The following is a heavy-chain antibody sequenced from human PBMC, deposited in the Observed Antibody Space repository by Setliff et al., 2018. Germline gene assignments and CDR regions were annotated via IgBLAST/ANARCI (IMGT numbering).Heavy chain of an antibody. Sequence: PGESLKISCRGSGYTFTNYWIAWVRQAPGQGLEWMGWISPHTGNTYYTPKLHGRVTLTTDTSARTAYMELRSLSSDDTAVYYCSRLVRFCTRTACQRLSGGEFWGQGTLVTV. CDR1: GYTFTNYW. CDR3: SRLVRFCTRTACQRLSGGEF. J-gene: IGHJ4*02. CDR2: ISPHTGNT. V-gene: IGHV1-18*04. D-gene: IGHD2-8*01.